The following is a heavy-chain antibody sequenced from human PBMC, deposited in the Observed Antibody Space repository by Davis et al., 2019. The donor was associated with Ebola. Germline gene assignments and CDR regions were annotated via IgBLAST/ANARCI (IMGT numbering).Heavy chain of an antibody. CDR3: AGYCKHAKCNTVDSGHYEY. Sequence: ASVTVSCKASGYTFADYYIHWIRQAPGQGLEWMGWINPYSGVTDFAQRFQGWVTVTRDTSMTTVYMELSRLTSDDTAVYFCAGYCKHAKCNTVDSGHYEYWGQGTMVTVSS. J-gene: IGHJ4*02. V-gene: IGHV1-2*04. D-gene: IGHD2/OR15-2a*01. CDR2: INPYSGVT. CDR1: GYTFADYY.